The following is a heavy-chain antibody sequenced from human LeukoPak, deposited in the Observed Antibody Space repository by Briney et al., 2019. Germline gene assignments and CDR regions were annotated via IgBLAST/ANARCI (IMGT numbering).Heavy chain of an antibody. V-gene: IGHV1-2*02. J-gene: IGHJ5*02. CDR2: ISPNSGGT. CDR3: ARGDCSTISCPFDP. Sequence: ASVKVSCXASGYTFTGYYIHWVRRAPGQGLEWMGWISPNSGGTKYAQNFQGRVTMTRDTSISTAYMELNRLRSDDTAVYYCARGDCSTISCPFDPWGQGTLVTVSS. CDR1: GYTFTGYY. D-gene: IGHD2-2*01.